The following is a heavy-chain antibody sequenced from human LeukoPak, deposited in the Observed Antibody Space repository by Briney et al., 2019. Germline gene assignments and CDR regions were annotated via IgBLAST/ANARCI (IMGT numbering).Heavy chain of an antibody. CDR2: IFYDGSIG. J-gene: IGHJ6*03. V-gene: IGHV3-30*04. CDR3: AKSFYGDYEYYYYYYYMDV. CDR1: GFTFSSYA. D-gene: IGHD4-17*01. Sequence: PGGSLRLSCAGSGFTFSSYAMHWVRQAPGEGLEWVAVIFYDGSIGYYADSVKGRFTISRDNSKNTLYLQMNSLRAEDTAVYYCAKSFYGDYEYYYYYYYMDVWGKGTTVTISS.